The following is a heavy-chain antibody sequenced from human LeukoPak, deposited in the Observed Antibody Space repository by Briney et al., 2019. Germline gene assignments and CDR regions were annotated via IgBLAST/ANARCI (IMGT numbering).Heavy chain of an antibody. Sequence: GGSLRLSCAASGFTFRDAWMIWVRQAPGKGLEWVGRIKSRADGGTPDYAAPVTGRFTTSRDDSNGTLFLQMNSLTTEDTAVYYCATQGVLDAFDIWGQGTMVIVSS. CDR2: IKSRADGGTP. J-gene: IGHJ3*02. CDR1: GFTFRDAW. V-gene: IGHV3-15*01. CDR3: ATQGVLDAFDI. D-gene: IGHD3-10*01.